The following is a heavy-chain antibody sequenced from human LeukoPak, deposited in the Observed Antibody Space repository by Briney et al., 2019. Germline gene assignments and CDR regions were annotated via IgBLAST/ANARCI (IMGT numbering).Heavy chain of an antibody. D-gene: IGHD4-17*01. Sequence: GSLRLSCAASGFTFSSYWMSWVRQAPGKGLEWVANIKQDGSEKYYVDSVKGRFTISRDNAKNSLYLQMNSLRAEDTAVYHCARDRGDYAGGMDVWGQGTTVTVSS. J-gene: IGHJ6*02. V-gene: IGHV3-7*01. CDR1: GFTFSSYW. CDR2: IKQDGSEK. CDR3: ARDRGDYAGGMDV.